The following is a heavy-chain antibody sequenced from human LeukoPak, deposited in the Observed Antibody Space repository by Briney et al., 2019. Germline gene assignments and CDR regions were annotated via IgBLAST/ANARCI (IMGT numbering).Heavy chain of an antibody. CDR2: ITSGTTYI. V-gene: IGHV3-21*01. D-gene: IGHD6-6*01. CDR1: GFTVSNNY. J-gene: IGHJ4*02. CDR3: ARWPYSSSYYFDY. Sequence: GGSLRLSCAASGFTVSNNYMNWVRQSPEKGLEWVSSITSGTTYIYYADSVRGRFTLSRDNAKNSLYLQMNSLRAEDTAVYYCARWPYSSSYYFDYWGQGTLVTVSS.